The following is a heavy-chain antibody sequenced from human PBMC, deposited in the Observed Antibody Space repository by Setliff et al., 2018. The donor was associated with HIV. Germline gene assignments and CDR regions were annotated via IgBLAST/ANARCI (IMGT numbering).Heavy chain of an antibody. V-gene: IGHV3-30*02. CDR1: GFTFSDYY. CDR3: AKDQYDYVWGSYLTCDY. Sequence: GGSLRLSCAASGFTFSDYYMTWIRQAPGKGLEWVAFIRYDGSNKYYADSVKGRFTISRDNSKNTLYLQMNSLRAEDTAVYYCAKDQYDYVWGSYLTCDYWGQGTLVTVSS. CDR2: IRYDGSNK. D-gene: IGHD3-16*02. J-gene: IGHJ4*02.